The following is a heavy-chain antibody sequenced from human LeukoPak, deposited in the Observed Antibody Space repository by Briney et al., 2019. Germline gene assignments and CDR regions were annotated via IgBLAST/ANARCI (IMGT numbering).Heavy chain of an antibody. D-gene: IGHD3-16*01. V-gene: IGHV3-23*01. CDR1: GFSFSSYA. CDR3: AKWPEGAMDYFDY. CDR2: ISGDGTRT. Sequence: GGSLRLSCAASGFSFSSYAMTWARQAPVKGLEWVSAISGDGTRTYYADSVKGRFTISRDDSKNTLYLEMSSLRVEDTAIYYCAKWPEGAMDYFDYWGQGTLVTVSS. J-gene: IGHJ4*02.